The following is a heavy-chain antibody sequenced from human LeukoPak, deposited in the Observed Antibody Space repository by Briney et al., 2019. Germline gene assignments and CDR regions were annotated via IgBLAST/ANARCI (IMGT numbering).Heavy chain of an antibody. D-gene: IGHD3-3*01. CDR2: IYYSGST. Sequence: SETLSLTCTVSGGSISSYYWSWIRQPPGKGLEWIGYIYYSGSTYYNPSLKSRVTISVDTSKNQFSLKLSSVTAADTAVYYCARGGDSYDFWSGYYNWFDPWGQGTLVTVSS. CDR1: GGSISSYY. J-gene: IGHJ5*02. V-gene: IGHV4-59*01. CDR3: ARGGDSYDFWSGYYNWFDP.